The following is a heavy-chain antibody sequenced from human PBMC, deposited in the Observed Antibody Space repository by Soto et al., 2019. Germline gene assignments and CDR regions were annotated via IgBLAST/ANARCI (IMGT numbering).Heavy chain of an antibody. Sequence: QVQLVESGGGVVQPGRSLRLSCAASGFTFSSYAMHWVHQAPGKGLEWVAVISYDGSNKYYADSVKGRFTISRDNSKNTLYLQMNSLRAEDTAVYYCAREVQLWSALDYWGQGTLVTVSS. CDR3: AREVQLWSALDY. D-gene: IGHD5-18*01. V-gene: IGHV3-30-3*01. CDR1: GFTFSSYA. CDR2: ISYDGSNK. J-gene: IGHJ4*02.